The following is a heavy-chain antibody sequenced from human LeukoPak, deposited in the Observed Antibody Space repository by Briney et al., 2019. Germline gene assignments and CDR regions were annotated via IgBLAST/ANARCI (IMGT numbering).Heavy chain of an antibody. V-gene: IGHV3-48*03. CDR3: AELGITMIGGV. CDR2: ISSSGSTI. CDR1: GFTFSNYA. D-gene: IGHD3-10*02. J-gene: IGHJ6*04. Sequence: GGSLRLSCAASGFTFSNYAMSWVRQAPGKGLEWVSYISSSGSTIYYADSVKGRFTISRDNSKNSLYLQMNSLRAEDTAVYYCAELGITMIGGVWGKGTTVTISS.